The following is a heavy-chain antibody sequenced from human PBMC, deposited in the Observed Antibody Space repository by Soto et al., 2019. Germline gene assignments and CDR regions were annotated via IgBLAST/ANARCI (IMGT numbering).Heavy chain of an antibody. Sequence: PSETLSLTCTVTGVSISTYYWSWIRQPPGKGQEYIGYIYYSGSTYYNPSLKSRVTVTLDSSKNQFSLKLTSVTAADTAIYYCARGHLWLEDWSQGTLVTVSS. CDR2: IYYSGST. CDR1: GVSISTYY. V-gene: IGHV4-59*01. CDR3: ARGHLWLED. D-gene: IGHD3-3*01. J-gene: IGHJ4*02.